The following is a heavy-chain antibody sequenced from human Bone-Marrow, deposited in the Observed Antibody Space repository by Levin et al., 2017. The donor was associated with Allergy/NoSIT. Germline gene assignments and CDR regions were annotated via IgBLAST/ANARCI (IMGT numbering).Heavy chain of an antibody. CDR3: ARGPRGGFSLLSPPDAFDI. J-gene: IGHJ3*02. V-gene: IGHV1-2*02. CDR2: INPNSGGT. D-gene: IGHD3-16*02. CDR1: GYTFTGYY. Sequence: ASVKVSCKASGYTFTGYYMHWVRQAPGQGLEWMGWINPNSGGTNYAQKFQGRVTMTRDTSISTAYMELSRLRSDDTAVYYCARGPRGGFSLLSPPDAFDIWGQGTMVTVSS.